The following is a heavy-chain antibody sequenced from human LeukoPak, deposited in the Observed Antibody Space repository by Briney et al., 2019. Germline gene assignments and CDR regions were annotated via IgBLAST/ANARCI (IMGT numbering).Heavy chain of an antibody. D-gene: IGHD3-22*01. CDR1: GGTFISYA. CDR2: IIPILGIA. CDR3: ARVMLDSSGLDY. V-gene: IGHV1-69*04. J-gene: IGHJ4*02. Sequence: SVTVPCTASGGTFISYAISWVRQAPGRGLEWMGRIIPILGIANYAQKFQGRVTITADKSTSTAYMELSSLRSEDTAVYYCARVMLDSSGLDYWGQGTLVTVSS.